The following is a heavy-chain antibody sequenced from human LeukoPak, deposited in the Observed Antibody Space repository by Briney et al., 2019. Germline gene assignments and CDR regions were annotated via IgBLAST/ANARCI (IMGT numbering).Heavy chain of an antibody. D-gene: IGHD5-24*01. V-gene: IGHV1-46*01. CDR1: RYTFTSYY. Sequence: ASVKVSCKASRYTFTSYYMHWVRQAPGQGLEWMGIINPSGGSTSYAQKFQGRVTITADESTSTAYMELSSLRSEDTAVYYCAARGGEMATSPGAFDIWGQGTMVTVSS. CDR3: AARGGEMATSPGAFDI. CDR2: INPSGGST. J-gene: IGHJ3*02.